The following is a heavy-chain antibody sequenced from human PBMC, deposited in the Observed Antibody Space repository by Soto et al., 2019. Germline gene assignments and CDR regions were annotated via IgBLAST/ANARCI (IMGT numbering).Heavy chain of an antibody. Sequence: GSLRLSCAASGFTFSSYGMHWVRQAPGKGLEWVAVIWYDGSNKYYADSVKGRFTISRDNSKNTLYLQMNSLRAEDTAVYYCAREPPYDFWSGYHPGYYYYGMDVWGQGTTVTVSS. D-gene: IGHD3-3*01. CDR2: IWYDGSNK. CDR1: GFTFSSYG. CDR3: AREPPYDFWSGYHPGYYYYGMDV. V-gene: IGHV3-33*01. J-gene: IGHJ6*02.